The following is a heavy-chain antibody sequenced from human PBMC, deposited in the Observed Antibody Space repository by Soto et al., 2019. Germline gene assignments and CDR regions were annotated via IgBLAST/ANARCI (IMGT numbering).Heavy chain of an antibody. D-gene: IGHD3-16*01. CDR2: IIPVFDKA. CDR1: GGSFGSSA. J-gene: IGHJ3*01. Sequence: QVQLVQSGADVKKPGSSVKVSCKASGGSFGSSAISWVRQAPAQGLEWMGEIIPVFDKANYAQNFQGRLTITADGPTGTVFMQLSSLRSEDTAVYFCARLRRDWGDAFDLWGLGTLVTVSS. CDR3: ARLRRDWGDAFDL. V-gene: IGHV1-69*01.